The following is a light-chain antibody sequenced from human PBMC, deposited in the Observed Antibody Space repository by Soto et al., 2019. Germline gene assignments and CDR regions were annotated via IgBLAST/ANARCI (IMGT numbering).Light chain of an antibody. CDR3: QQFYSTPYT. J-gene: IGKJ2*01. CDR2: WAF. Sequence: DIVMTQSPDSLSVSLGERATINCKSSQSVLYSSDNKNSLTWYQQKPGQPPKLLITWAFIREPGVPDRFSGSRSGTDFTLTISSMQAEDVAVYYCQQFYSTPYTFGQGTKLEIK. CDR1: QSVLYSSDNKNS. V-gene: IGKV4-1*01.